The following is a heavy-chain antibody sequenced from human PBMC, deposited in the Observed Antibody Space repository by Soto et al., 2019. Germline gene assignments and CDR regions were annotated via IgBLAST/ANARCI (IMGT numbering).Heavy chain of an antibody. CDR2: IIPIFGTA. D-gene: IGHD3-22*01. CDR3: ARDLRRITMIV. CDR1: GGTFSSYA. Sequence: VASVKVSCKASGGTFSSYAMSWVRQAPGQGLEWMGGIIPIFGTANYAQKFQGRVTITADESTSTAYMELSSLGSEDTAVSYCARDLRRITMIVWGQGTLVTVSS. J-gene: IGHJ4*02. V-gene: IGHV1-69*13.